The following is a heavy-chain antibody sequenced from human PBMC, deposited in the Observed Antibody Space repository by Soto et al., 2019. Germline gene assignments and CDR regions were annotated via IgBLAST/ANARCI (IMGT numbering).Heavy chain of an antibody. CDR3: ARDQLEGNWFDP. V-gene: IGHV4-4*02. CDR1: GGSISGTNW. CDR2: IYHSGSP. J-gene: IGHJ5*02. Sequence: SETLSLTCFVSGGSISGTNWWTWVRQPPGKGLEWIGEIYHSGSPTLSPSLRGRATISVDKSNNQFSLRLRSVTAADTAVYYCARDQLEGNWFDPWGQGTLVTVSS. D-gene: IGHD1-1*01.